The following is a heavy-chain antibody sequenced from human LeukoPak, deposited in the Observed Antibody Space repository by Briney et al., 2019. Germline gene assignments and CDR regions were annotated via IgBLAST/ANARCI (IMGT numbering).Heavy chain of an antibody. Sequence: GGSLRLSCAASGFTFSDYYMSWIRQAPGKGLEWVSYISSSGSTIYYADSVKGRFTISRENAKNSLYLQMNSLRAEDTAVYYCARDPSYYDSSGYYYAGFDYWGQGTLVTVSS. CDR1: GFTFSDYY. CDR3: ARDPSYYDSSGYYYAGFDY. CDR2: ISSSGSTI. V-gene: IGHV3-11*01. D-gene: IGHD3-22*01. J-gene: IGHJ4*02.